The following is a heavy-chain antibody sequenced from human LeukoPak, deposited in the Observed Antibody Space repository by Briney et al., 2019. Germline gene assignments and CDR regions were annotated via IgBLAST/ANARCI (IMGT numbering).Heavy chain of an antibody. CDR3: LSLWSGSYTPV. V-gene: IGHV3-73*01. D-gene: IGHD3-3*01. Sequence: GGSLKLSCAASGFIFSGSALHWVRQASGKGLEWVGHIRSKTNSYATGYAASVKGRFTISRDDSKNTAYLQVNSLKTEDTVVYYCLSLWSGSYTPVWGQGTLVTVSS. J-gene: IGHJ4*02. CDR2: IRSKTNSYAT. CDR1: GFIFSGSA.